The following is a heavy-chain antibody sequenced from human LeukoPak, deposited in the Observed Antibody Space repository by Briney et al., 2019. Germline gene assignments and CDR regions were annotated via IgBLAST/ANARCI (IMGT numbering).Heavy chain of an antibody. Sequence: ASVKVSCKASGYTFTGYYMHWVRQAPGQGFEWMGWINPNSGGTDYAQKFQGRVTITADESTSTAYMELSSLRSEDTAVYYCARGGVRGVIIRPFDYWGQGTLVTVSS. V-gene: IGHV1-2*02. J-gene: IGHJ4*02. CDR2: INPNSGGT. CDR1: GYTFTGYY. CDR3: ARGGVRGVIIRPFDY. D-gene: IGHD3-10*01.